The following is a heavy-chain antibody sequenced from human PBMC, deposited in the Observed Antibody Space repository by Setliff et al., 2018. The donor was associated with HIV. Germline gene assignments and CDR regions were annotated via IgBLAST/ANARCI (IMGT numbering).Heavy chain of an antibody. CDR3: ARGSSETDYYYYYMDV. Sequence: GGSLRLSCAASGFTFRSYWIHWVRQAPGEGLLWVSRINTDGSSTNYADSVKGRFTISRDNAKNTLYLQMNSLRAEDTAVYYCARGSSETDYYYYYMDVWGKGTTVTVSS. J-gene: IGHJ6*03. CDR1: GFTFRSYW. D-gene: IGHD2-2*01. CDR2: INTDGSST. V-gene: IGHV3-74*01.